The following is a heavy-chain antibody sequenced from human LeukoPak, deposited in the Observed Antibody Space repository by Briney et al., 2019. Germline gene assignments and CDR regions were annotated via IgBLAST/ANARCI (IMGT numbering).Heavy chain of an antibody. J-gene: IGHJ4*02. CDR2: ISGSGGST. D-gene: IGHD6-13*01. CDR1: GFTFSSYA. CDR3: AKGAAAAGTAPDY. V-gene: IGHV3-23*01. Sequence: PGGSLRFSCAASGFTFSSYAMSWVRQAPGKGLEWVSAISGSGGSTYYADSVKGRLTISRDNSKNTLYLQMNSLRAEDTAVYYCAKGAAAAGTAPDYWGQGTLVTVSS.